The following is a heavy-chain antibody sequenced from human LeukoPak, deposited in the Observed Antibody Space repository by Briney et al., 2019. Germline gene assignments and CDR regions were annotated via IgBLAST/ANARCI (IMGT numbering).Heavy chain of an antibody. V-gene: IGHV3-48*04. CDR1: GFTFSSYS. CDR3: ARDSSGWEFDY. Sequence: GGSLRLSCAASGFTFSSYSMNWVRQAPGKGLEWVSYISSSSSTIYYADSVKGRFTISRDNAKNSLYLQMNSLRAEDTAVYYCARDSSGWEFDYWGQGTLVTVSS. J-gene: IGHJ4*02. CDR2: ISSSSSTI. D-gene: IGHD6-19*01.